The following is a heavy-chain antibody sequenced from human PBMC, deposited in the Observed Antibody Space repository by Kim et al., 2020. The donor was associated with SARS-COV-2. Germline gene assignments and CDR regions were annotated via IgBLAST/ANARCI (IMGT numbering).Heavy chain of an antibody. Sequence: QYYADSVKSRFTISRHRSKNTVSLQMNSLRGDDRALYDCAKDSQHWAVDYWGQGTLVTVSS. CDR3: AKDSQHWAVDY. CDR2: Q. J-gene: IGHJ4*02. D-gene: IGHD3-3*02. V-gene: IGHV3-30*02.